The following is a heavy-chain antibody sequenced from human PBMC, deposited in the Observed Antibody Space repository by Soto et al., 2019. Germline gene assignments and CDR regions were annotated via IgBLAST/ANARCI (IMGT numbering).Heavy chain of an antibody. CDR2: ISSSGSTI. Sequence: PGGSLRLSCAASGFTFSDYYMSWIRQAPGKGLEWVSYISSSGSTIYYADSVKGRFTISRDNAKNSLYLQMNSLRAEDTAVYYCAREYDLPADFWSGSFGYWGQGALVTVSS. D-gene: IGHD3-3*01. CDR3: AREYDLPADFWSGSFGY. V-gene: IGHV3-11*01. J-gene: IGHJ4*02. CDR1: GFTFSDYY.